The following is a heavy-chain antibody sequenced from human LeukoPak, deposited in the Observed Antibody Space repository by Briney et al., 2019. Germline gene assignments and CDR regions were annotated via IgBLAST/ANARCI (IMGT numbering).Heavy chain of an antibody. CDR3: ARDAEDDFDY. CDR2: ISTSGTTI. V-gene: IGHV3-11*04. D-gene: IGHD2-15*01. J-gene: IGHJ4*02. CDR1: GFTFSDYY. Sequence: PWGSLRLSCAASGFTFSDYYMSWLRQAPGNGLEWISYISTSGTTIYYADSVKGRFTISRDNAKNSLYLQMNSLRAEDTAVYYCARDAEDDFDYWGQGTLVTVSS.